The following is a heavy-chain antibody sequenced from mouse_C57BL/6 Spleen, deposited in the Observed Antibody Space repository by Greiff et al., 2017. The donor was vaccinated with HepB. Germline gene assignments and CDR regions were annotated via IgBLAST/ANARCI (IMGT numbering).Heavy chain of an antibody. J-gene: IGHJ1*03. CDR3: ARTIPERYFDV. Sequence: EVKLQESGPGLVKPSQSLSLTCSVTGYSITSGYYWNWIRQFPGNKLEWMGYISYDGSNNYNPSLKNRISITRDTSKNQLFLKLNSVTTEDTATYYCARTIPERYFDVWGTGTPVTVSS. V-gene: IGHV3-6*01. CDR1: GYSITSGYY. CDR2: ISYDGSN.